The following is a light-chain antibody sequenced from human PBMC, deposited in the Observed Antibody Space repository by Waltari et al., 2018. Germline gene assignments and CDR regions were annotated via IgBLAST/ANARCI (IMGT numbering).Light chain of an antibody. V-gene: IGLV2-8*01. J-gene: IGLJ3*02. CDR1: SSDVGSHNY. CDR3: ASFVGSDNWV. Sequence: QSALTQPPSASGSPGQSVTISCTGTSSDVGSHNYVSWYQQHPGKAPKPIIFEVNKWPAGVADLYSGSKSGNTASLTVSGLQTEDEADYYCASFVGSDNWVFGGGTKLTVL. CDR2: EVN.